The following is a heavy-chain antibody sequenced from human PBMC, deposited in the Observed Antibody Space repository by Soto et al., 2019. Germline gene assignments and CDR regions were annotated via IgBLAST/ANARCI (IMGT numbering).Heavy chain of an antibody. CDR1: GFTFSDYY. J-gene: IGHJ4*02. Sequence: PGGSLRLSCAASGFTFSDYYMSWIRQAPGKGLEWVSYISSSGSTIYYADSVKGRFTISRDNAKNSLYLQMNSLRAEDTAVYYCAREIDRSGCSSYLSDCWGKGTLVTVCS. D-gene: IGHD2-15*01. V-gene: IGHV3-11*01. CDR2: ISSSGSTI. CDR3: AREIDRSGCSSYLSDC.